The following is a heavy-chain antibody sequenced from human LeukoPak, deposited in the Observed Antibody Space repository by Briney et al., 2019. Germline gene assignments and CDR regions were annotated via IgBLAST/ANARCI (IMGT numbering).Heavy chain of an antibody. D-gene: IGHD1-26*01. Sequence: GGSLRLSCAASGFTFSSYAVSWVRQAPGKGLEWVSLISASGDNTYYADSVKGRFTISRDTSKNTLYLQMNSLRAEDTAVYYCAKDQIGAKAVYYYYMDVWGKGTTVTVSS. J-gene: IGHJ6*03. CDR1: GFTFSSYA. V-gene: IGHV3-23*01. CDR3: AKDQIGAKAVYYYYMDV. CDR2: ISASGDNT.